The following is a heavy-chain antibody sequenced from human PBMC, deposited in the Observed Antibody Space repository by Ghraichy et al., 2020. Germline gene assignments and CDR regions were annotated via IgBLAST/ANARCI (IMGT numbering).Heavy chain of an antibody. D-gene: IGHD1-7*01. V-gene: IGHV2-5*02. Sequence: SGPTLVKPTQTLTLTCTFSGFSLSTSGVGVGWIRQPPGKALEWLALIYWDDDKRYSPSLKSRLTITKDTSKNQVVLTMTNMDPVDTATYYCAHRRPRYNWNYKGWFDPWGQGTLVTVSS. J-gene: IGHJ5*02. CDR2: IYWDDDK. CDR3: AHRRPRYNWNYKGWFDP. CDR1: GFSLSTSGVG.